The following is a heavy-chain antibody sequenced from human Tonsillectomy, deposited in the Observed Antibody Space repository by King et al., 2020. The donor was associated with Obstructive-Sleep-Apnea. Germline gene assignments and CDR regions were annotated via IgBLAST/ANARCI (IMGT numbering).Heavy chain of an antibody. CDR1: GFTFRDYA. J-gene: IGHJ4*02. CDR2: ISNDGIDK. CDR3: VVRGGLQNYFEY. Sequence: VQLVESGGGVVQPGRSLRLSCAASGFTFRDYAMHWVRLAPGKGLEWVTIISNDGIDKYYADSVKGRFTVSRDSSKNTVYLQMNSLRPEDTAVYYCVVRGGLQNYFEYWGQGTLVTVSS. V-gene: IGHV3-30*03. D-gene: IGHD3-10*01.